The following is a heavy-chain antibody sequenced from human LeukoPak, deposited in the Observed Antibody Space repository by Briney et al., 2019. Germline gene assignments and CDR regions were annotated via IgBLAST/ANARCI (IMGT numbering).Heavy chain of an antibody. Sequence: PSETLSLTCTVSGGSISSGDNYWSWIRQPPGKGLEWIGYIYYSGSTYYNPSLESRLTISVDTSKNPFSLKLSSVTAADTAVYFCARESIAAADSYYFYYMDVWGKGTTVTVSS. CDR1: GGSISSGDNY. V-gene: IGHV4-30-4*01. J-gene: IGHJ6*03. D-gene: IGHD6-13*01. CDR2: IYYSGST. CDR3: ARESIAAADSYYFYYMDV.